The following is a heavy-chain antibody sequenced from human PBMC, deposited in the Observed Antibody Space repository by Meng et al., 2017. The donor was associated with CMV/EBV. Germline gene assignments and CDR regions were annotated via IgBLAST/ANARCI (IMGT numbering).Heavy chain of an antibody. V-gene: IGHV3-23*01. CDR1: GFTFSSYA. Sequence: GGSLRLSCAASGFTFSSYAMSWVRQAPGKGLEWVSAISGSGGSTYYADSVKGRFTISRDNSKNTLYLQMNSLRAEDTAVYYCAKGLWLYSGSDTGGYWGQGTLVTVSS. D-gene: IGHD1-26*01. J-gene: IGHJ4*02. CDR2: ISGSGGST. CDR3: AKGLWLYSGSDTGGY.